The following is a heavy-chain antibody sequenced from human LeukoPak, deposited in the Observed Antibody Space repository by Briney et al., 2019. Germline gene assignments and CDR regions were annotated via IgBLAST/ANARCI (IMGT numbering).Heavy chain of an antibody. J-gene: IGHJ3*02. V-gene: IGHV4-38-2*02. CDR2: TYHSGST. D-gene: IGHD3-10*01. CDR3: ATLAEQVHRGAFDI. CDR1: SNSISSGYY. Sequence: SETLSLTCTVSSNSISSGYYRGWIRQPPGKRLEWIGSTYHSGSTYYNPSPKSRVTISVDTSKNEVSLKLTSVTAADTAVYFCATLAEQVHRGAFDIWAKGPGSPSRQ.